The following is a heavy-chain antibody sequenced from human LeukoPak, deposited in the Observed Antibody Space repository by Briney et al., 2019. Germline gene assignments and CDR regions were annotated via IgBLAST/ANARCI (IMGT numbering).Heavy chain of an antibody. CDR1: GFIFDDYG. V-gene: IGHV3-20*04. CDR3: ARGGSNVDY. Sequence: GGSLRLSCAASGFIFDDYGMSWVRQAPGKGLEWVSSINWHGGSTGYADSVKGRFTISRDSAKNSLYLQMNSLKAEDTALYYCARGGSNVDYWGQGTLVTVSS. D-gene: IGHD2-8*01. CDR2: INWHGGST. J-gene: IGHJ4*02.